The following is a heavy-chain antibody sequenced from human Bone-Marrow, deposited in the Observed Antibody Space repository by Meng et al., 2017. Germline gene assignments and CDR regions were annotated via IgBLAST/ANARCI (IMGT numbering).Heavy chain of an antibody. Sequence: GESLKISCAASGFTFSSYWMSWVRQAPGKGLEWVANIKQDGSEKYYVDSVKDRFTSSRDNAQNSLYLQMNSLRAEDTAVYYCARLVAYSISWYFDYWGQGTLVTVSS. CDR3: ARLVAYSISWYFDY. V-gene: IGHV3-7*01. CDR1: GFTFSSYW. D-gene: IGHD6-13*01. CDR2: IKQDGSEK. J-gene: IGHJ4*02.